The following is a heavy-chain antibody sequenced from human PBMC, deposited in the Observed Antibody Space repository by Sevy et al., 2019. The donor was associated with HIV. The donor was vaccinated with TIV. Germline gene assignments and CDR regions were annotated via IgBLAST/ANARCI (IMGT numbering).Heavy chain of an antibody. CDR1: GFTFSSYA. CDR3: ARDALWELLGVDGAFDI. V-gene: IGHV3-30-3*01. Sequence: GGSLRLSCAASGFTFSSYAMHWVRQAPGKGLEWVAVISYDGSNKYYADSVKGRFTISRDNSKNTLYLQMNSLRAEYTAVYYCARDALWELLGVDGAFDIWGQGTMVTVSS. CDR2: ISYDGSNK. D-gene: IGHD1-26*01. J-gene: IGHJ3*02.